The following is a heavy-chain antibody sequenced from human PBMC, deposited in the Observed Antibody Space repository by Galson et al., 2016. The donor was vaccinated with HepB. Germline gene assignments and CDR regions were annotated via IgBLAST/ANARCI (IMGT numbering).Heavy chain of an antibody. CDR3: ARDQGSGWAFDY. D-gene: IGHD6-19*01. Sequence: SLRLSCATSGFTFSNYWMTWVRQAPGKGLEWVANIKHDGSDKYYVDSVKGRFTISRDNAKNSLYLQMNSLRAEHTAVYYCARDQGSGWAFDYLGQGTLVTVSS. V-gene: IGHV3-7*01. CDR2: IKHDGSDK. CDR1: GFTFSNYW. J-gene: IGHJ4*02.